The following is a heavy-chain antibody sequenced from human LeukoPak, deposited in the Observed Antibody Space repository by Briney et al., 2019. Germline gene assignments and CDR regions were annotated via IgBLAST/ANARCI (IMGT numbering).Heavy chain of an antibody. CDR2: IYYSGST. J-gene: IGHJ1*01. CDR3: ARVFGGCGSYRLFEL. V-gene: IGHV4-59*01. Sequence: SETLSLLCSVSGAFIIRYYWSWIRQPPGKGLEWIGYIYYSGSTNSNPSLESRVTISVHTSKNQVSPKLSSVTAADTAVYYCARVFGGCGSYRLFELWGQGTLVTVSS. D-gene: IGHD3-10*01. CDR1: GAFIIRYY.